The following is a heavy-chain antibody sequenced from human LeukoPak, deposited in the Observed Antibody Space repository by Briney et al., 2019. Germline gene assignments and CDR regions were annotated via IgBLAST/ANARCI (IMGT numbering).Heavy chain of an antibody. CDR3: ARGPHYYGSGSYPLHY. D-gene: IGHD3-10*01. CDR2: INSDGSSA. CDR1: GFTFSSYW. J-gene: IGHJ4*02. V-gene: IGHV3-74*01. Sequence: GGSLRLSCAASGFTFSSYWMHWVRQAPGKGLEWVLRINSDGSSASYVDSVKGRFTISRDYAKNTLYLQMNSLRAEDTAVYYCARGPHYYGSGSYPLHYWGQGTLVIVSS.